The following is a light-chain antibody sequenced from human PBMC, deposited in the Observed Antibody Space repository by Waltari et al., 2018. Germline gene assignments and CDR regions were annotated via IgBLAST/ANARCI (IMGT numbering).Light chain of an antibody. CDR1: QSISVW. CDR3: QQYDSYSTT. Sequence: DIQMTQSPSTLSASVGDRVTITCRASQSISVWLAWYQQKPGRAPKLRIFRASSLESEVPSTFSGSVSGTEFTLTISSLQPDDFATYYFQQYDSYSTTFGGGTKVEIK. V-gene: IGKV1-5*03. CDR2: RAS. J-gene: IGKJ4*01.